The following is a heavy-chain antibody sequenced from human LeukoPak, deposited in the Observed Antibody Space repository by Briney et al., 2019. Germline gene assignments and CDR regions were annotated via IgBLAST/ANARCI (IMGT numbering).Heavy chain of an antibody. J-gene: IGHJ5*02. CDR1: GFSFSSHG. Sequence: GRSLRLSCGGSGFSFSSHGMHWVRQAPGKGLEWVAVISYDGSNKNYADSVKGRFTISRDNSKSTLYLQMNSLRAEDTAVYYCAKDRGLWLGEGSWFDPWGQGTLVTVSS. CDR2: ISYDGSNK. V-gene: IGHV3-30*18. D-gene: IGHD3-10*01. CDR3: AKDRGLWLGEGSWFDP.